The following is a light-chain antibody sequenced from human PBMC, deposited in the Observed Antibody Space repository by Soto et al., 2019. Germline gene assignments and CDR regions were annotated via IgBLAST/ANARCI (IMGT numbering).Light chain of an antibody. CDR1: QTVRNNY. J-gene: IGKJ4*01. CDR2: DAS. V-gene: IGKV3-20*01. CDR3: QQFSSYPLT. Sequence: EIVLTQSLGTLSLSTGERATLSCRASQTVRNNYLAWYQQKPGQAPRLLIYDASSRATGIPDRFSGGGSGTDFTLTISRLEPEDFAVYYCQQFSSYPLTFGGGTKVDIK.